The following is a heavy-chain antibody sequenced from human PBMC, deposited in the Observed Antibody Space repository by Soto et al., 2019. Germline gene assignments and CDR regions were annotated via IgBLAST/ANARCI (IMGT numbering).Heavy chain of an antibody. V-gene: IGHV4-59*01. Sequence: SETLSLTCTVSGGSISSYYWSWIRQPPGKGLEWIGYIYYSGSTNYNPSLKSRVTISVDTSKNQFSLKLSSVTAADTAVYYCARLLWFGGRLDYWGQGTLVTVSS. J-gene: IGHJ4*02. CDR2: IYYSGST. D-gene: IGHD3-10*01. CDR3: ARLLWFGGRLDY. CDR1: GGSISSYY.